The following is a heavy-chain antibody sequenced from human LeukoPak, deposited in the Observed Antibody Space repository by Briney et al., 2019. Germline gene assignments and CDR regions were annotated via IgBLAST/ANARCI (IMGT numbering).Heavy chain of an antibody. V-gene: IGHV4-31*11. J-gene: IGHJ3*02. CDR2: IYYSGST. CDR3: ARRLVVPAATDAFDI. CDR1: GGSISSGGYY. Sequence: RASETLSLTCAVSGGSISSGGYYWSWIRQHPGKGLEWIGYIYYSGSTYYNPSLKSRVTISVDTSKNQFSLKLSSVTAADTAVYYCARRLVVPAATDAFDIWGQGTMVTVSS. D-gene: IGHD2-2*01.